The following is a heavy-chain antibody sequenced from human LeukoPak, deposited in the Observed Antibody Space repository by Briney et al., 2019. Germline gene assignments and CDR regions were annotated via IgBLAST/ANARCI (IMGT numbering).Heavy chain of an antibody. D-gene: IGHD5-24*01. Sequence: AGGSLRLSCAASGVTFSSYWMSWVRQAPGKGLEWVANIKQDGSERYYVDSVKGRFTISRDNAKNSLYLQMNSLRAEDAAVYYCATQLRDGYNNYYYYMDVWGKGTTVTVSS. V-gene: IGHV3-7*01. J-gene: IGHJ6*03. CDR1: GVTFSSYW. CDR3: ATQLRDGYNNYYYYMDV. CDR2: IKQDGSER.